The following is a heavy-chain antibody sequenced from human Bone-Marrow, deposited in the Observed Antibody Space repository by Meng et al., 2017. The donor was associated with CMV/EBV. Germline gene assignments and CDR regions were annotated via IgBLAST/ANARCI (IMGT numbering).Heavy chain of an antibody. CDR1: VYSFTIYD. CDR2: INPNSGGT. V-gene: IGHV1-2*02. CDR3: ARGRLIAARRANWFDP. D-gene: IGHD6-6*01. Sequence: ASVKVSCKASVYSFTIYDINWVRQAPGQELEWMGWINPNSGGTNYAQKFQGRVTMTRDTSISTAYMELSRLRSDDTAVYYCARGRLIAARRANWFDPWGQGTLVTVSS. J-gene: IGHJ5*02.